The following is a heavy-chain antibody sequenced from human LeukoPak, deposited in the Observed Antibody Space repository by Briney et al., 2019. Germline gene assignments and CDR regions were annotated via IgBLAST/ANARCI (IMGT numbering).Heavy chain of an antibody. D-gene: IGHD2/OR15-2a*01. Sequence: GGSLRLSCAASGFTVANDRMSWVRQAPGKGLEWVSTVYGGGNTAYADSVKGRFTISRDNSKNTLYLQMNSLRAEDTAVYYCANFKTETFDYWGQGTLVTVSS. J-gene: IGHJ4*02. CDR3: ANFKTETFDY. CDR1: GFTVANDR. V-gene: IGHV3-53*01. CDR2: VYGGGNT.